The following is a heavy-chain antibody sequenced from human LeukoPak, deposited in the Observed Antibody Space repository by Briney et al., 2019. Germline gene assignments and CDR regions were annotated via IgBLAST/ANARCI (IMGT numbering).Heavy chain of an antibody. D-gene: IGHD1-1*01. CDR3: ARDLTGGTGYFDY. CDR2: IIPIFGTA. Sequence: SVKVSCKASGGTFSSYAISWVRQAPGQGLEWMGGIIPIFGTANYAQKSQGRVTITTDESTSTAYMELSSLRSDDTAVYYCARDLTGGTGYFDYWGQGTLVTVSS. CDR1: GGTFSSYA. V-gene: IGHV1-69*05. J-gene: IGHJ4*02.